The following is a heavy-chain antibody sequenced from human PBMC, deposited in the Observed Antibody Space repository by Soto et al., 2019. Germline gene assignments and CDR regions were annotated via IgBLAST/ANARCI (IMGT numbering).Heavy chain of an antibody. CDR2: IIPMFGKA. J-gene: IGHJ6*02. CDR1: GGTFSSYA. CDR3: ARDIVVVPAAPRGYYYYYGMDV. D-gene: IGHD2-2*01. V-gene: IGHV1-69*01. Sequence: QVQLVQSGAEVKKPGSSVKVSCKASGGTFSSYAISWVRQAPGQGLEWMGGIIPMFGKANYAQKFQGRVAITADESTSTAYMELSSLRSEDTAVYYCARDIVVVPAAPRGYYYYYGMDVWGQGTTVTVSS.